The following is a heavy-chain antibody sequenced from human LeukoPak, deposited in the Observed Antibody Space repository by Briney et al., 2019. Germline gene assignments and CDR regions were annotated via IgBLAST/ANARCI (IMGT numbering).Heavy chain of an antibody. CDR1: GGTFSEDV. CDR2: IIPVLGVS. D-gene: IGHD3-16*02. CDR3: TREGVYAPDPSSYHRAPFDI. V-gene: IGHV1-69*04. Sequence: GASVKVSCKASGGTFSEDVITWVRQAPGQRPEWMGRIIPVLGVSNFAQKFRGRITITADKSTSTGHMELSRLEFGDTDIYYCTREGVYAPDPSSYHRAPFDIWGQGTVVIVSS. J-gene: IGHJ3*02.